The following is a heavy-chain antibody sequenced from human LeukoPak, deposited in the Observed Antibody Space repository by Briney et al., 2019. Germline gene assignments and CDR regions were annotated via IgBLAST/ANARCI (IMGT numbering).Heavy chain of an antibody. Sequence: GGSLRLSCAASGFTFSSYGMSWVRQAPGKGLEWVSAISGSGGSTYYADSVKGRFTISRDNSKNTLYLRMNSLRAEDTAVYYRTRGAYCSGGRCPGPFDIWGQGTTVTVSS. CDR1: GFTFSSYG. CDR2: ISGSGGST. V-gene: IGHV3-23*01. CDR3: TRGAYCSGGRCPGPFDI. D-gene: IGHD2-15*01. J-gene: IGHJ3*02.